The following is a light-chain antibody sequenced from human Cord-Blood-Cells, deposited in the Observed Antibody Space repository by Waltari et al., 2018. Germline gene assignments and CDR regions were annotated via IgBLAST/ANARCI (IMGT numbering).Light chain of an antibody. J-gene: IGLJ2*01. Sequence: SYELTQHPSVSVPPRQTASITRSGENMWDKYASWYQQKPGQSPVLVIYQDNKRPAGIPDRFSGSNSGNTATLTIGRTQAMDEADYYCHAWDSSTVVFGGGTKLTVL. CDR1: NMWDKY. CDR3: HAWDSSTVV. V-gene: IGLV3-1*01. CDR2: QDN.